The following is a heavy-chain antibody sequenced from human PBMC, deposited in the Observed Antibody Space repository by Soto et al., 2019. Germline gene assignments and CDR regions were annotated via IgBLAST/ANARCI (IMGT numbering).Heavy chain of an antibody. D-gene: IGHD3-3*01. Sequence: GGSLRLSCAASGFTFSNAWMNWVRQARGKGLEWVGRIKSKTDGGTTDYAAPVKGRFTISRDDSKNTLYLQMNSLKTEDTAVYYCTTARGYYPDEGWFDPWGQGTLVTVSS. CDR1: GFTFSNAW. V-gene: IGHV3-15*07. CDR3: TTARGYYPDEGWFDP. J-gene: IGHJ5*02. CDR2: IKSKTDGGTT.